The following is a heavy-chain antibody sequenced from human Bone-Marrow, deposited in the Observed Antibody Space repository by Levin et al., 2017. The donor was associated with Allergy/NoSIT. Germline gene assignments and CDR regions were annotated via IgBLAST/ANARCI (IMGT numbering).Heavy chain of an antibody. CDR2: ISSSGSTI. Sequence: GGSLRLSCAASRFTFSSYEMNWVRQAPGKGLEWISYISSSGSTIYYADSVKGRFTISRDNAKNSLYLQMNSLRAEDTAVYNCARERMERYCSSTSCYSGYYGMDVWGQGTTVTVS. D-gene: IGHD2-2*01. J-gene: IGHJ6*02. CDR1: RFTFSSYE. CDR3: ARERMERYCSSTSCYSGYYGMDV. V-gene: IGHV3-48*03.